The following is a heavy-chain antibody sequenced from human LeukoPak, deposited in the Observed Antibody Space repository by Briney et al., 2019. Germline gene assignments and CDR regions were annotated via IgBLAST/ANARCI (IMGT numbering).Heavy chain of an antibody. V-gene: IGHV1-2*02. Sequence: ASVRVSFKASGYTFTVYYMHWVRQAPGQGGGWMGWINPNSGGTNYAQKFQGRVTITRDTSISTAYMELSRLRSDDTAVYYCARTLTIFGVVTDFDYWGQGTLVTVSS. D-gene: IGHD3-3*01. J-gene: IGHJ4*02. CDR1: GYTFTVYY. CDR3: ARTLTIFGVVTDFDY. CDR2: INPNSGGT.